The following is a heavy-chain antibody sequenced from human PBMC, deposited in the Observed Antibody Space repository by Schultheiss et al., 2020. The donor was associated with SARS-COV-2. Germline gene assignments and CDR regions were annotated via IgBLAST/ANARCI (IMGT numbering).Heavy chain of an antibody. J-gene: IGHJ6*02. CDR1: GFTFSSYA. CDR3: ARDLGRGIYYGMDV. V-gene: IGHV3-48*01. D-gene: IGHD7-27*01. CDR2: ISSSGSTI. Sequence: GGSLRLSCAASGFTFSSYAMSWVRQAPGKGLEWVSYISSSGSTIYYADSVKGRFTISRDNSKNTLSLQMNSLRVEDTAIYYCARDLGRGIYYGMDVSGQGTTVTVSS.